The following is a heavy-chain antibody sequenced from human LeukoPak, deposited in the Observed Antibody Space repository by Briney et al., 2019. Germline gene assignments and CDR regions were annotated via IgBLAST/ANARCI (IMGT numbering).Heavy chain of an antibody. CDR1: GYAISSGYF. CDR3: ARRHYGSGYYPYYFDY. V-gene: IGHV4-38-2*02. Sequence: SETLSLTCSVSGYAISSGYFWGWIRQPPGKGLEWIGTIYHSGTTFYNPSLKSRVTISVDTSKNQFSLRLNSVTAADTAVYYCARRHYGSGYYPYYFDYWGQGTVVTVSS. CDR2: IYHSGTT. J-gene: IGHJ4*02. D-gene: IGHD3-10*01.